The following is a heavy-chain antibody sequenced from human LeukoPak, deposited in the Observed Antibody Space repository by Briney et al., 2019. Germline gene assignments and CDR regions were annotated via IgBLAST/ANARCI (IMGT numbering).Heavy chain of an antibody. CDR3: ARAYYYDSSGYQDAFDI. CDR1: GYTFTSYG. CDR2: ISAYNGNT. Sequence: ASVKVSCKASGYTFTSYGISWVRQAPGQGLEWMGWISAYNGNTYYAQKLQGRVTMTTDTSTSTAYMELRSLRSDDTAVYYCARAYYYDSSGYQDAFDIWGQGTMVTVSS. V-gene: IGHV1-18*01. J-gene: IGHJ3*02. D-gene: IGHD3-22*01.